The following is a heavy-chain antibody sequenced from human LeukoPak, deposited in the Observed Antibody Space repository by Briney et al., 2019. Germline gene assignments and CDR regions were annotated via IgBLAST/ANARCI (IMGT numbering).Heavy chain of an antibody. CDR3: ARVTPVYKDYGDYSFDY. J-gene: IGHJ4*02. CDR2: IGASDGST. CDR1: GFTFSSYA. D-gene: IGHD4-17*01. V-gene: IGHV3-23*01. Sequence: PGGSLRLSCAASGFTFSSYAMSWVRQAPGKGLEWVSGIGASDGSTFYADSVKGRFTISRDNPKNTLYLQMNSLRAEDTAVYYCARVTPVYKDYGDYSFDYWGQGTLVTVSS.